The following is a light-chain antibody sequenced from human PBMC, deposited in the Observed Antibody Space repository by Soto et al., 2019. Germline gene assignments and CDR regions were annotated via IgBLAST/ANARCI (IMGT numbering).Light chain of an antibody. V-gene: IGLV1-40*01. CDR1: SSNIGAGYD. CDR3: QFYDSSLSGSV. CDR2: GNN. J-gene: IGLJ3*02. Sequence: QSVLTQPHSVSGAPRQRVTISCTGSSSNIGAGYDVHWYQQLPGTAPKHLIYGNNNRHSGFHDRFSGNNSGTSAYLAITGLEAEYEADYYCQFYDSSLSGSVFGGGTQLPVL.